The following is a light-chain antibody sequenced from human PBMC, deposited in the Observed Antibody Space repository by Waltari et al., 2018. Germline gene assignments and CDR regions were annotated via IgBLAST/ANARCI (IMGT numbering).Light chain of an antibody. V-gene: IGLV1-40*01. CDR3: QSYDSRLSTYV. CDR1: SANIGAGSD. CDR2: GNN. Sequence: QSVLTQPPSVSGAPGQRVTIPCPGGSANIGAGSDVNWYQQLPGTAPKPPIYGNNKRPSGIPDRFSASRSGTSASLAITGLQADYEADYYCQSYDSRLSTYVFGTGTKVTVL. J-gene: IGLJ1*01.